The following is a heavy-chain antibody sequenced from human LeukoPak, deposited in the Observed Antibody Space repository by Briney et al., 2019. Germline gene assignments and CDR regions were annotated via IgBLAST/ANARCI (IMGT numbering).Heavy chain of an antibody. J-gene: IGHJ5*02. Sequence: AGGSLRLSCAASGFTFSDYSMNWVRQAPGKGLEWVSSISSSSTYIYYADSVKGRFTISRDNAKNSLYLQMNSLRAEDTAVYYCARDKVAAGTLYNWFDPWGQGTLVTVSS. CDR2: ISSSSTYI. D-gene: IGHD6-13*01. CDR1: GFTFSDYS. CDR3: ARDKVAAGTLYNWFDP. V-gene: IGHV3-21*01.